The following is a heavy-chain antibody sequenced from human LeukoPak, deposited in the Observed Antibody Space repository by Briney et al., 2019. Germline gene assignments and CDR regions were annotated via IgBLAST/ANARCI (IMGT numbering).Heavy chain of an antibody. J-gene: IGHJ6*02. Sequence: ASVKVSCKASGYTFTSYDINWVRQAPGQGLEWMGWMNPNSGNTGYAQKFQGRVTMTRNTSISKAYMELSSLRSEDTAVYYCARAFTVIRWRDYYYGMDVWGQGTTVTVSS. CDR1: GYTFTSYD. CDR2: MNPNSGNT. CDR3: ARAFTVIRWRDYYYGMDV. D-gene: IGHD3-10*01. V-gene: IGHV1-8*01.